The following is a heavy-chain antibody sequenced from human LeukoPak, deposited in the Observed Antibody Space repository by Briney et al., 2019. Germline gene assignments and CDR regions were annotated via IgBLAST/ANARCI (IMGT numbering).Heavy chain of an antibody. D-gene: IGHD6-6*01. CDR1: GGSISSYY. CDR3: AREGSMTARPFVSIDY. V-gene: IGHV4-4*07. Sequence: SETLSLTCTVSGGSISSYYWSWIRQPAGKELQWIGRIHTSGSTDYNPSLVSRVTMSVDTSKNQFSLKLSSVTAADTAVYYCAREGSMTARPFVSIDYWGQGTLVTVSS. J-gene: IGHJ4*02. CDR2: IHTSGST.